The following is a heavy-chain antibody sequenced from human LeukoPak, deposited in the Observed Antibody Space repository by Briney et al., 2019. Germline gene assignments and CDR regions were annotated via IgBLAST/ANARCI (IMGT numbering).Heavy chain of an antibody. J-gene: IGHJ4*02. D-gene: IGHD3-10*01. CDR1: GGSINTYY. CDR3: ASSLYYYTSGAGFDY. CDR2: ISASGNT. V-gene: IGHV4-4*07. Sequence: SETLSLTCTVSGGSINTYYWSWIRQPAGKGLEWIGRISASGNTDYNPSLKSRVTMSVDTSKDQLSLNLSSVTAADTALYYCASSLYYYTSGAGFDYWGQGTLATVSS.